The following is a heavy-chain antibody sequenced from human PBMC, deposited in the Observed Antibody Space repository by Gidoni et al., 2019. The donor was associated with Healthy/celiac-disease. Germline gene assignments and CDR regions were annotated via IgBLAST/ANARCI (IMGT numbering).Heavy chain of an antibody. Sequence: EVQLVESGGGLVQPGGSLRLSCAASGFTFSSYDMHWFRQATGKGLEWVSAIGTAGDTYYPGSVKGRFTISRENAKNSLYLQMNSLRAGDTAVYYCARDGATGAFDIWGQGTMVTVSS. V-gene: IGHV3-13*01. CDR1: GFTFSSYD. D-gene: IGHD1-26*01. J-gene: IGHJ3*02. CDR2: IGTAGDT. CDR3: ARDGATGAFDI.